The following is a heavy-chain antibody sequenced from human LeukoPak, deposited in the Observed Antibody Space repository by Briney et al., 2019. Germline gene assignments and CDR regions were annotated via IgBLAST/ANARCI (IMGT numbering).Heavy chain of an antibody. D-gene: IGHD6-19*01. CDR2: IYYSGST. J-gene: IGHJ4*02. V-gene: IGHV4-61*01. CDR1: GGSISSGSYY. CDR3: ARAYSSGWYDGVYFDY. Sequence: SETLSLTCTVSGGSISSGSYYWSWIRQPPGKGLEWIGYIYYSGSTNYNPSLKSRVTISVDTSKNQFSLKLSSVTAADTAVYYCARAYSSGWYDGVYFDYWGQGTLVTVSS.